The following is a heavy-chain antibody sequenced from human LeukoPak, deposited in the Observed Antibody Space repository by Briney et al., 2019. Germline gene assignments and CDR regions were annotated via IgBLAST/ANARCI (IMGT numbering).Heavy chain of an antibody. J-gene: IGHJ4*02. Sequence: GSLSLSCAASGFALSSYSMNWVRQAPGEGLEWVSYITSSGGIIYYADSVKGRFTISRDNAKNSLSLQMNSLRAEDTAVYYCARVRGSGWYFDYWGQGALVTVSS. CDR3: ARVRGSGWYFDY. CDR1: GFALSSYS. V-gene: IGHV3-48*01. D-gene: IGHD6-19*01. CDR2: ITSSGGII.